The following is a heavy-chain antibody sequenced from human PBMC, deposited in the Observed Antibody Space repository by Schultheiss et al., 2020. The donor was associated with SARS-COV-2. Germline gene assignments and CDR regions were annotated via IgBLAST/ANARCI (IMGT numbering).Heavy chain of an antibody. V-gene: IGHV3-30*03. CDR2: ISYDGSNK. CDR1: GFTFSSYG. CDR3: ARGSFRSGYPI. J-gene: IGHJ3*02. D-gene: IGHD3-22*01. Sequence: GGSLRLSCAASGFTFSSYGMHWVRQAPGKGLEWVAVISYDGSNKYYADSVKGRFTISRDNSKNTLYLQMNSLRAEDTAVYYCARGSFRSGYPIWGQGTMVTVSS.